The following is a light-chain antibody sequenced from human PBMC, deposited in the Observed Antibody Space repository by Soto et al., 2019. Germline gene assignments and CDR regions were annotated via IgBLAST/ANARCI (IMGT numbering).Light chain of an antibody. CDR2: EVS. CDR1: SSDLGAYTY. V-gene: IGLV2-14*01. J-gene: IGLJ3*02. Sequence: QSALTQPASVSGSPGQSITISCTGTSSDLGAYTYVSWFQQHPGKAPKLLIYEVSNRPSGVSNRFSGSKSGNTASLTISGLQAEDEADYYCNSYTSRSTWLFGGGTQLTVL. CDR3: NSYTSRSTWL.